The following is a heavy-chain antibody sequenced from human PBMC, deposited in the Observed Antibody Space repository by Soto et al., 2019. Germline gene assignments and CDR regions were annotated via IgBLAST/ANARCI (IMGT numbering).Heavy chain of an antibody. CDR2: TRNKANSYTT. CDR1: GFTFSDHY. D-gene: IGHD2-21*02. V-gene: IGHV3-72*01. J-gene: IGHJ4*02. CDR3: ARLTARPY. Sequence: GGSLRLSCAASGFTFSDHYMDWVRQAPGKGLEWVGRTRNKANSYTTEYAASVKGRFTISRDDSKNSLYLQMNSLKTEDTAVYYCARLTARPYWGQGTLVTVSS.